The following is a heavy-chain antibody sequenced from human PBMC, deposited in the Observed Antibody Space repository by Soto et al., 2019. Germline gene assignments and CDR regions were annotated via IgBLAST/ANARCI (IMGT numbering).Heavy chain of an antibody. CDR3: AKGRDYYDSSGYWGLYFDY. D-gene: IGHD3-22*01. J-gene: IGHJ4*02. Sequence: EVQLLESGGGLVQPGGSLRLSCAASGFTFSSYAMSWVRQAPGKGLEWVSAISGSGGSTYYADSVKGRFTISRDNSKNTLYLQMNSLRAEDTAVYYCAKGRDYYDSSGYWGLYFDYWGQGTLVTVSS. CDR1: GFTFSSYA. V-gene: IGHV3-23*01. CDR2: ISGSGGST.